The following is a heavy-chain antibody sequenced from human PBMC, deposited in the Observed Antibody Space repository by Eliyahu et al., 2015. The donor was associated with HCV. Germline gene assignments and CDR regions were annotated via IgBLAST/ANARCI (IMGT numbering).Heavy chain of an antibody. CDR3: ARDPSMVRGAFDS. D-gene: IGHD3-10*01. CDR2: ITSSGDYI. J-gene: IGHJ4*02. V-gene: IGHV3-21*01. Sequence: EGQLVESGGGLVKPGGSLRLSCAASGFTFSDYRMNWVRQAPGKGLEWVSSITSSGDYIYYADSMKGRFIISRDNAKNSLYLQMNSLRAEDTAIYYCARDPSMVRGAFDSWGQGTLVNVSS. CDR1: GFTFSDYR.